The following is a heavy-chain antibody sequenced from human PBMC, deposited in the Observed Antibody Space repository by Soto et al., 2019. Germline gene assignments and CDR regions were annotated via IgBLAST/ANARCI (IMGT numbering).Heavy chain of an antibody. D-gene: IGHD3-10*01. CDR1: GGSISSVGYY. V-gene: IGHV4-31*03. J-gene: IGHJ6*02. Sequence: NPSETLSLPCTVSGGSISSVGYYWSWIRQHPGKGWEWFGYIYYSGSSYYNPSLKSRVTMPVDTSKNQFSLKLSSVTASDTAAYFCERVSTTVRGVTSYYYGLDVWGQGTTVTVSS. CDR2: IYYSGSS. CDR3: ERVSTTVRGVTSYYYGLDV.